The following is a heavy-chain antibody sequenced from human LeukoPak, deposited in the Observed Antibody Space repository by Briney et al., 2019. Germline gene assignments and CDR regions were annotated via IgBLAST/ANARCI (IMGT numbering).Heavy chain of an antibody. CDR2: ISGSGDYT. CDR3: AKDRASGSGSYSYRGFDY. Sequence: GGSLRLSCAASGFTFSNYAMSWVRQAPGRGLEWVSAISGSGDYTNYADSVKGRFTISRDNSKNTLYLQMNSLRAEDTAVYYCAKDRASGSGSYSYRGFDYWGQGTLVTVSS. D-gene: IGHD6-19*01. J-gene: IGHJ4*02. V-gene: IGHV3-23*01. CDR1: GFTFSNYA.